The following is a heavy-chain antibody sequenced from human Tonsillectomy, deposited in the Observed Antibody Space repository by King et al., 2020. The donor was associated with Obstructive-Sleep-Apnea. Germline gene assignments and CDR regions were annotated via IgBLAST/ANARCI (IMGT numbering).Heavy chain of an antibody. CDR2: IIPILGIA. CDR1: GGTFSSYA. D-gene: IGHD2-15*01. V-gene: IGHV1-69*09. CDR3: ARDPYTINCSGGSCYSFGPFDY. J-gene: IGHJ4*02. Sequence: QLVQSGAEVKKPGSSVKVSCKASGGTFSSYAISWVRQAPGQGLEWMGGIIPILGIANYAQKFQGRVTITADKSTSTAYMELSSLRSEDTAVYYCARDPYTINCSGGSCYSFGPFDYWGQGTLVTVSS.